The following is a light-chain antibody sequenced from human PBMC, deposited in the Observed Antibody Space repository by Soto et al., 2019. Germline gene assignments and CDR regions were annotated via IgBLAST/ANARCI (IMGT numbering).Light chain of an antibody. Sequence: QSVLTQPPSASGTPGQRVTISCSGSRSNIGSNYVYWYQQVPGTAPKLLIYRNNQRPSGVPDRFSGSNSGTSASLAISGLRSEYEADYYCAAWDDSLSGHVVFGGGTKVTVL. CDR1: RSNIGSNY. J-gene: IGLJ2*01. CDR3: AAWDDSLSGHVV. V-gene: IGLV1-47*01. CDR2: RNN.